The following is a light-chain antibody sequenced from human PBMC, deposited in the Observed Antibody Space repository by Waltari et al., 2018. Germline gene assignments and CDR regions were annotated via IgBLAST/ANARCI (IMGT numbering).Light chain of an antibody. V-gene: IGKV1-39*01. Sequence: DIQMTQSPSSLSASVGDRVTITCRASQSISSYLNLYQQKPGKAPKVLISAASSLQSGVPSRFSGSGSGTDFTLTISSLQPEDFATYYCQQSYSTPWTFGQGTKVEIK. J-gene: IGKJ1*01. CDR1: QSISSY. CDR2: AAS. CDR3: QQSYSTPWT.